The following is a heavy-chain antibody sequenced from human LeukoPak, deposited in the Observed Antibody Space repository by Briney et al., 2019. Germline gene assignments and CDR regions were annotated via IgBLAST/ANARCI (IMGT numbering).Heavy chain of an antibody. CDR3: ARHGRMYYDFWSGYSNWFDP. D-gene: IGHD3-3*01. Sequence: GGSLEISWKGSGYHFTSYWIGGVRQLPGKGLEWMGIIYAGESDTRYRTSFEGEVTISAKKSISTAYLQWSSLKASDTAMYYRARHGRMYYDFWSGYSNWFDPWGQGTLVTVSS. CDR1: GYHFTSYW. J-gene: IGHJ5*02. CDR2: IYAGESDT. V-gene: IGHV5-51*01.